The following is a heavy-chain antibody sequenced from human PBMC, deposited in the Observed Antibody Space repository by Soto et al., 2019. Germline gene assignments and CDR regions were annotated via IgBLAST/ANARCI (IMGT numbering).Heavy chain of an antibody. D-gene: IGHD3-10*01. CDR3: ASEARGYFDY. V-gene: IGHV3-7*03. Sequence: GGSLRLSCAASGITFSTYWMSWVRQAPGKGLEWVANIKQDGSEKYFVDSVKGRFTISRDNAKNSLYLQMNSLRAEDTAVYYCASEARGYFDYWGQGTLVTVSS. CDR2: IKQDGSEK. CDR1: GITFSTYW. J-gene: IGHJ4*02.